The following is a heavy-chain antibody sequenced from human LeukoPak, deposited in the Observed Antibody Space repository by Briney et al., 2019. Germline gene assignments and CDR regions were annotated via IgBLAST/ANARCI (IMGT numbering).Heavy chain of an antibody. CDR2: IKSKTDGGTT. D-gene: IGHD4-11*01. CDR3: TTYVGAYSNWGDYYYYYMDV. Sequence: GGSLRLSCAASGFSFSDAWMSWVRQIPGKGLEWVGRIKSKTDGGTTDYAAPVKGRFTISREDSKNTLYLQMNSLKTEDTAVYYCTTYVGAYSNWGDYYYYYMDVWGKGTTVTVSS. V-gene: IGHV3-15*01. CDR1: GFSFSDAW. J-gene: IGHJ6*03.